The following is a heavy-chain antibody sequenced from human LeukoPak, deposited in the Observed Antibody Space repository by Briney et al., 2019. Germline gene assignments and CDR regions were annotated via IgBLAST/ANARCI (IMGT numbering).Heavy chain of an antibody. CDR1: ECDFANYW. Sequence: GESLQISFQGPECDFANYWIGWVRPTPGRGLEWLGIAHPATSIIHYCPSFQGQVTISFDRSLSTAYLQWTSLKASDSGMYFCARRKFYDTYLDLWGRGTLVRLSS. V-gene: IGHV5-51*01. J-gene: IGHJ5*02. CDR3: ARRKFYDTYLDL. D-gene: IGHD2/OR15-2a*01. CDR2: AHPATSII.